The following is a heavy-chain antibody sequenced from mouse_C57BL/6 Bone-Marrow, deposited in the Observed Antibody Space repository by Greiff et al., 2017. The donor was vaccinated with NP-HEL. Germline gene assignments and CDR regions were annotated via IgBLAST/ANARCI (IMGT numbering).Heavy chain of an antibody. V-gene: IGHV5-6*01. J-gene: IGHJ2*01. CDR2: ISSGGSYT. CDR1: GFTFSSYG. Sequence: EVMLVESGGDLVKPGGSLKLSCAASGFTFSSYGMSWVRQTPDKRLEWVATISSGGSYTYYPDSVKGRFTISRDNAKNTLYLQMSSLKSEDTAMYYCASQFGYWGQGTTLTVSS. CDR3: ASQFGY.